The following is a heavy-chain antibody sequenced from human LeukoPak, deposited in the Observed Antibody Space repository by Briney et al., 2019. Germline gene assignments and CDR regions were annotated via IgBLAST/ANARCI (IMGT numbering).Heavy chain of an antibody. D-gene: IGHD3-9*01. J-gene: IGHJ3*02. CDR3: VKVVFYSAFDI. CDR2: LDVPRATT. Sequence: GGSLRLSCAASGFTFGTYSMGGVRQAPGKGVEWVSILDVPRATTYYSDSLQPRFTISRDNSKSTLHLQMNSLRVDDTALYYCVKVVFYSAFDIWGQGTIVRVSS. V-gene: IGHV3-23*01. CDR1: GFTFGTYS.